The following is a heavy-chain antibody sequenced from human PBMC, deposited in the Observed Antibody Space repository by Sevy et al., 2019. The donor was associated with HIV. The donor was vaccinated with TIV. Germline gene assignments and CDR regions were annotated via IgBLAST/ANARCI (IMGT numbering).Heavy chain of an antibody. CDR1: GFNFQTFG. CDR3: TKESLRGTYIRDDFDH. Sequence: GGSLRLSCSAFGFNFQTFGMHWVRQAPGKGPEWLAVISSDGINHNYAASVKGRFTIYRDNSKSLLFLQMNSLTPNDTAVYFCTKESLRGTYIRDDFDHWGQGTLVTVSS. V-gene: IGHV3-30*18. J-gene: IGHJ4*02. D-gene: IGHD3-10*02. CDR2: ISSDGINH.